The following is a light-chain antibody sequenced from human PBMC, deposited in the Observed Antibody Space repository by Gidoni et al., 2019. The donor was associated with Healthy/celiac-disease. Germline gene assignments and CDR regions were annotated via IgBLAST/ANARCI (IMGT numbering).Light chain of an antibody. Sequence: DIVLTQSPATLSLSPGERATLSCRASQSVSSYLAWYQQKPGQAPRLLIYDASNSATGIPARFSGSGSGTDFTLTISSLEPEDFAVYYCQQRSNWPPSITFGQGTRLEIK. CDR1: QSVSSY. V-gene: IGKV3-11*01. J-gene: IGKJ5*01. CDR3: QQRSNWPPSIT. CDR2: DAS.